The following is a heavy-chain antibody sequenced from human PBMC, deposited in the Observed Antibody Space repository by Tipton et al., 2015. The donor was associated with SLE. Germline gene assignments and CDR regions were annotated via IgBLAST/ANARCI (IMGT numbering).Heavy chain of an antibody. V-gene: IGHV4-59*01. CDR3: AREKGDAYPNLVAFDI. CDR1: GGSMSSYY. Sequence: TLPLTCTVSGGSMSSYYWTWIRQPPGKGLEWIGYIYYSGSTNYNPSLKSRVTISVDTSKNQFSLKLSSVTAADTAVYYCAREKGDAYPNLVAFDIWGQGTMVTVSS. D-gene: IGHD3-16*01. J-gene: IGHJ3*02. CDR2: IYYSGST.